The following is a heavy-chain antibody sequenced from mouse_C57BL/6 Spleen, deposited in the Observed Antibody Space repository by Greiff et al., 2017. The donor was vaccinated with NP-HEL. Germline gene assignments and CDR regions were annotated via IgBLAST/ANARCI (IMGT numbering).Heavy chain of an antibody. CDR3: AREAGYNYAMDY. D-gene: IGHD2-2*01. Sequence: VKLQESGPELVKPGASVKISCKASGYAFSSSWMNWVKQRPGKGLEWIGRIYPGDGDTNYNGKFKGKATLTADKSSSTAYMQLSSLTSEDSAVYFCAREAGYNYAMDYWGQGTSVTVSS. J-gene: IGHJ4*01. CDR2: IYPGDGDT. CDR1: GYAFSSSW. V-gene: IGHV1-82*01.